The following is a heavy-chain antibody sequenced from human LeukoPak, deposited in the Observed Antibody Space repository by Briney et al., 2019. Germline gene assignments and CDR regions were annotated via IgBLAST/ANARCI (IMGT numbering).Heavy chain of an antibody. CDR3: ARETAGGYAFDS. CDR2: ICYDGSNK. Sequence: PGGALRLSCAASGFTFSSYGMHGVREAPGKGREGGAVICYDGSNKYYADSGKGGFTISRDNSNTTLYLQMNSLRAEHTAVYYCARETAGGYAFDSWGQGTLVTVSS. J-gene: IGHJ4*02. D-gene: IGHD2-2*01. CDR1: GFTFSSYG. V-gene: IGHV3-33*01.